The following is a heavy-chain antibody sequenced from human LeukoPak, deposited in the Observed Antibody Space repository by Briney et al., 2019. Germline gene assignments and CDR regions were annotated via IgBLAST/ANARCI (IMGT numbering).Heavy chain of an antibody. Sequence: GGSLRLSCSASGFTFSDYSMNWVRQAPGKGLEWVSSISSSSGFIFYADSVRGRFTISRDNAKKSLFLQMNSLRDEDTAVYYCARSPSRSAEVDVWGQGTTVTVSS. V-gene: IGHV3-21*01. J-gene: IGHJ6*02. CDR3: ARSPSRSAEVDV. D-gene: IGHD6-6*01. CDR2: ISSSSGFI. CDR1: GFTFSDYS.